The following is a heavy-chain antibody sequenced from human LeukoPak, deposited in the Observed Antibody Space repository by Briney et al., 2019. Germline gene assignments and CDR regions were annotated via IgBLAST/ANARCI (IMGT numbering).Heavy chain of an antibody. V-gene: IGHV4-31*03. D-gene: IGHD3-22*01. Sequence: SETLSLTCTVSGGSISSGGYYWSWIRQHPGKGLEWIGYIYYSGSTYYNPSLKSRVTISVDTSKNQFSLKLSSVTAADTAVYYCARADYDSSGYQYSLAFDIWGQGTMVTVSS. CDR3: ARADYDSSGYQYSLAFDI. CDR2: IYYSGST. J-gene: IGHJ3*02. CDR1: GGSISSGGYY.